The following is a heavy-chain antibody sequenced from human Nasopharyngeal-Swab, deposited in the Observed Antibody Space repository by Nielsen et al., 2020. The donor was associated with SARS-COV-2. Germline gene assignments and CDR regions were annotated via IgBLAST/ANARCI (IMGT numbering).Heavy chain of an antibody. V-gene: IGHV3-21*01. CDR2: ISSGSRYI. CDR3: ARTYPPFDAFDI. CDR1: GFTFSSYT. D-gene: IGHD2/OR15-2a*01. Sequence: GESLKISCAASGFTFSSYTMNWVRQAPGKGLEWVSSISSGSRYIDYADSVKGRFTISRDNAKNSLYLQMNSLRAEDTAVYYCARTYPPFDAFDIWGQGTMITVSS. J-gene: IGHJ3*02.